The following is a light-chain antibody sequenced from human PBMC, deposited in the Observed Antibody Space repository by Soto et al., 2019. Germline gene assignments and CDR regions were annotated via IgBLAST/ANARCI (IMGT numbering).Light chain of an antibody. CDR3: CSFAVGAAFV. J-gene: IGLJ2*01. CDR1: SSNVGTYDL. V-gene: IGLV2-23*03. Sequence: QSALTQPASVSASPGQSITISCTGTSSNVGTYDLVSWYQHYPDNAPKLIIYEGTKRTSGISSRFSGSKYGNTASLTISGLQAEDDADYYCCSFAVGAAFVFGAGSKLTVL. CDR2: EGT.